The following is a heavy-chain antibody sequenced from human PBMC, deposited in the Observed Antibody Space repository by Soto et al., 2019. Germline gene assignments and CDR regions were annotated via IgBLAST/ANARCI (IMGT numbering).Heavy chain of an antibody. V-gene: IGHV4-39*01. CDR1: GASFSSSSYY. J-gene: IGHJ6*02. Sequence: SETLSLTCSVSGASFSSSSYYWGWIRQPPEKGLEWIATMYYSGTTYYNPSLRSRVTVSIDTSKDQFSLKLTSVTAAETAMYYCATHPAISATSFYGMDVWGHGTTVTVSS. CDR3: ATHPAISATSFYGMDV. D-gene: IGHD3-3*01. CDR2: MYYSGTT.